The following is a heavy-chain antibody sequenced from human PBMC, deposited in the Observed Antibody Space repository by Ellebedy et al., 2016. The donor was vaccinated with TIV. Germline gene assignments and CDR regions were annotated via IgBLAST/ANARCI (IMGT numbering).Heavy chain of an antibody. CDR2: ISPTGGNT. CDR3: AKLAGVHVWYFDY. D-gene: IGHD2-21*01. CDR1: GFTFSNYA. J-gene: IGHJ4*02. Sequence: GESLKISCAASGFTFSNYAMGCVRQAPGKGLHWVSFISPTGGNTNYADSVKGRFTFSRDNSKNTVYLQMNSLIVEDAAVYYCAKLAGVHVWYFDYLGQGTLVTVSS. V-gene: IGHV3-23*01.